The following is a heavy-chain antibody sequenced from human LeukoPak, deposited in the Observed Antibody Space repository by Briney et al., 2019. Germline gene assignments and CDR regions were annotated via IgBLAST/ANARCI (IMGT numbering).Heavy chain of an antibody. CDR1: GFTFSSYA. Sequence: GGSLRLPCAASGFTFSSYAMSWVRQAPGKGLEWVSAISGSGGSTYYADSVKGRFTIYRDNSKNTLYLQRNSLRAEDTAVYYCAKDVWDDFWSGYYPEYFQHWGQGTLVTVSS. CDR3: AKDVWDDFWSGYYPEYFQH. V-gene: IGHV3-23*01. D-gene: IGHD3-3*01. CDR2: ISGSGGST. J-gene: IGHJ1*01.